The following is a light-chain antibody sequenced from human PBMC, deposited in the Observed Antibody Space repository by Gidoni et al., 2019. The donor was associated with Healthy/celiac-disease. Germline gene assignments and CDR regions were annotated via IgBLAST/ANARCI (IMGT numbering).Light chain of an antibody. J-gene: IGKJ4*01. Sequence: EIVLTQSPGTLSLSPGERATLSCRASQRVSSSYLTWYQQKPGQAPRLLNYGASSRATGIPGRFGGSGSGTDFTLTISRLGPEDFAVYYCQQYGSSPRLTFGGGTKVEIK. V-gene: IGKV3-20*01. CDR3: QQYGSSPRLT. CDR1: QRVSSSY. CDR2: GAS.